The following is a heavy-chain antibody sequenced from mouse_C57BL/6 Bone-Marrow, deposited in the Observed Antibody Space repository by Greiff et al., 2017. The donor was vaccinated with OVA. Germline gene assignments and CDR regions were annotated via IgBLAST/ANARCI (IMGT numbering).Heavy chain of an antibody. V-gene: IGHV1-64*01. J-gene: IGHJ4*01. CDR3: ARCPAYYSNPYYAMDY. Sequence: QVQLQQPGAELVKPGASVKLSCKASGYTFTSYWMHWVKQRPGQGLEWIGMIHPNSGSTNYNEKFKSKATLTVDKSSSTAYMQLSSLTSEDSAVYYCARCPAYYSNPYYAMDYWGQGTSVTVSS. CDR2: IHPNSGST. CDR1: GYTFTSYW. D-gene: IGHD2-5*01.